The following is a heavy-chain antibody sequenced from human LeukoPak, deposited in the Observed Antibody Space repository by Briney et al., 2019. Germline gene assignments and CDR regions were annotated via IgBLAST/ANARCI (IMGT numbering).Heavy chain of an antibody. D-gene: IGHD2-15*01. V-gene: IGHV1-2*02. J-gene: IGHJ6*03. CDR1: GYTFTGYY. CDR3: ARGALVVAATRVYYYYYMDV. Sequence: GASVKVSCKASGYTFTGYYMHWVRQAPGQGLEWMGWINPNSGGTNYAQKFQGRVTMTRDTSISTAYMELSRLRSDDTAVYYCARGALVVAATRVYYYYYMDVWGKGTTVTISS. CDR2: INPNSGGT.